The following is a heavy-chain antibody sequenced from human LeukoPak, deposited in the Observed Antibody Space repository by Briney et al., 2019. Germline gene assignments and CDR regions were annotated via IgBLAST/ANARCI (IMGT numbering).Heavy chain of an antibody. CDR2: LKSKTDGGTT. J-gene: IGHJ4*02. D-gene: IGHD3-9*01. CDR3: TTDPHYDILTGYPRFHF. Sequence: PGGSLRLSCTTSGFTFRNAWMSWVRQAPGKGLEWVGRLKSKTDGGTTDYAAPVKGRFTISRDDVRNTLYLQMTSLRTEDTGVYYRTTDPHYDILTGYPRFHFWGQGTLVSVSS. CDR1: GFTFRNAW. V-gene: IGHV3-15*01.